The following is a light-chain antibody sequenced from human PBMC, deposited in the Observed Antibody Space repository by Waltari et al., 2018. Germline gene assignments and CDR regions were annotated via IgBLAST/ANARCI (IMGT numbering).Light chain of an antibody. CDR1: NLGHKY. Sequence: SYEVTQPPSVSVSPGQPASLFCSGENLGHKYTSWYQQKTGQSPLLVMHQNNVRPSGIPERFSGSSSGNTATLTISGTQAMDEAVYFCQTWDLITVTFGGGTKLTVL. V-gene: IGLV3-1*01. J-gene: IGLJ2*01. CDR3: QTWDLITVT. CDR2: QNN.